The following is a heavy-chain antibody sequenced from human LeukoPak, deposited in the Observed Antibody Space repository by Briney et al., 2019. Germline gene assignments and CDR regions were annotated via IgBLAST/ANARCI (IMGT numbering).Heavy chain of an antibody. CDR1: GYTFTSYG. J-gene: IGHJ6*04. CDR2: ISAYNGNT. V-gene: IGHV1-18*04. Sequence: ASVKVSCKASGYTFTSYGISWVRQAPGQGLEWMGWISAYNGNTNYAQKLQVRVTMTTDTSTSTAYMELRSLRSDDTAVYYCARDGGPASYYGMDVWGKGTTVTVSS. CDR3: ARDGGPASYYGMDV. D-gene: IGHD3-16*01.